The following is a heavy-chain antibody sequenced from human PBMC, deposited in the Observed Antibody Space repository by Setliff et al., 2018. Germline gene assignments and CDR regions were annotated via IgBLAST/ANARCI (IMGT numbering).Heavy chain of an antibody. D-gene: IGHD3-10*01. V-gene: IGHV3-48*01. J-gene: IGHJ4*02. CDR3: ARDSRVRYDAPGSVSDQSPY. CDR1: GFTFSSYS. CDR2: ISTGSGTI. Sequence: PGGSLRLSCAASGFTFSSYSMNWVRQAPGKGLEWISYISTGSGTIYYADSVKGRFTISRDNAKNSLSLQMNSLRAEDTAVYYCARDSRVRYDAPGSVSDQSPYWGQGTLVTVSS.